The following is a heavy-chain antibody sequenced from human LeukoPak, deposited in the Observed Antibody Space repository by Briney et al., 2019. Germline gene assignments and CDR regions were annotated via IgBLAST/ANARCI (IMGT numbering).Heavy chain of an antibody. Sequence: PGGSLRLSCAASGVTLRTYGRHWVRQAPGKGLEWVAFIRNDESNKYYADSVNGRFTISRDNSKNPLYLQMNSLRPEDTAVYFCAKAAQWLVYVWGQGTMVTVSS. CDR3: AKAAQWLVYV. CDR2: IRNDESNK. V-gene: IGHV3-30*02. J-gene: IGHJ3*01. D-gene: IGHD6-19*01. CDR1: GVTLRTYG.